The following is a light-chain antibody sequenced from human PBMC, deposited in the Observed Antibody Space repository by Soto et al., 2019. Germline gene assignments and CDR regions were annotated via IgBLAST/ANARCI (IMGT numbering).Light chain of an antibody. CDR3: QSYDSSLSVV. J-gene: IGLJ2*01. Sequence: QSLLTQPPSVSGAPGQRVTISCTGSSSNIGAGYDVHWYQQLPGTAPKLLIYGNSNRPSGVPDRFSGSKSGTSASLAITGLQAEDEADYYCQSYDSSLSVVFGGGTQLPVL. CDR1: SSNIGAGYD. CDR2: GNS. V-gene: IGLV1-40*01.